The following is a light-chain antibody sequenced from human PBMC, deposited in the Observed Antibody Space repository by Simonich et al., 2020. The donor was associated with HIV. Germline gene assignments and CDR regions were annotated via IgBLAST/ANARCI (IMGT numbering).Light chain of an antibody. CDR1: QSVLYSSNNKNY. Sequence: DIVMTQSPDSLAVSLGERATINCKSSQSVLYSSNNKNYLAWYQKKPGQPPNLLIYWASTRESGVPDRFSGSGSGTDFTLTINSLQPDDFATYYCQQYNNYLYTFGQGTKLEIK. CDR2: WAS. J-gene: IGKJ2*01. V-gene: IGKV4-1*01. CDR3: QQYNNYLYT.